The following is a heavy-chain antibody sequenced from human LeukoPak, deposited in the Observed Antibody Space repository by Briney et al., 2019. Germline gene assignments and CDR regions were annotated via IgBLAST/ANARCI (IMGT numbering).Heavy chain of an antibody. D-gene: IGHD1-26*01. J-gene: IGHJ5*02. CDR2: ISAYNGNT. V-gene: IGHV1-18*01. Sequence: ASVKVSCKASGYPFTDYGIGWVRQAPGQGPEWMGWISAYNGNTNYAQKIQGRVTMTTDPSTSTVYMELKSLRSDDTAVYYCARRFKQDVLGTTMGWFDPRGQGTLITVSS. CDR3: ARRFKQDVLGTTMGWFDP. CDR1: GYPFTDYG.